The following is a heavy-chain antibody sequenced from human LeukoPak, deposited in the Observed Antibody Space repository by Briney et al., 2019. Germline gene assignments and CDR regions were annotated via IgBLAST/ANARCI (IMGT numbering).Heavy chain of an antibody. Sequence: GGSLRLSCAASRFTFSSYAMHWVRQAPGKGLEWVAVISYDGSNEYYADSVKGRFTISRDNSKNTLYLQMNSLRAEDTAVYYCARDAAPYDYVWGSYRLGFYYWGQGTLVTVSS. V-gene: IGHV3-30-3*01. D-gene: IGHD3-16*02. CDR1: RFTFSSYA. CDR3: ARDAAPYDYVWGSYRLGFYY. CDR2: ISYDGSNE. J-gene: IGHJ4*02.